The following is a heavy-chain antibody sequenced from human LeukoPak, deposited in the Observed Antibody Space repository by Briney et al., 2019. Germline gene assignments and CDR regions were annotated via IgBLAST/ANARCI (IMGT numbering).Heavy chain of an antibody. CDR3: ARERGYSYALYGMDV. CDR1: GFTFSNAW. Sequence: GGSLRLSCAASGFTFSNAWMHWVRQAPGKGLVWVSRINSDGSSTSYADSVKGRFTISRDNAKNTLYLQMNSLRVEDTAVYYCARERGYSYALYGMDVWGQGTTVTVSS. J-gene: IGHJ6*02. D-gene: IGHD5-18*01. V-gene: IGHV3-74*01. CDR2: INSDGSST.